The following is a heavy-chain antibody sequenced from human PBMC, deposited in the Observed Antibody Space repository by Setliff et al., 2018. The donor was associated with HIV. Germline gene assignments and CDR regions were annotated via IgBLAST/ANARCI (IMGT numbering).Heavy chain of an antibody. CDR3: ARGLSIFGVATPGFYSFMDV. J-gene: IGHJ6*03. CDR2: ISATGST. CDR1: GVSINSGSFY. V-gene: IGHV4-61*09. Sequence: SETLSLTCTVSGVSINSGSFYWSWIRQTAGKGLEWIGHISATGSTNCNPSLKSRVSMSVDTSKNQFSLNLTSVTAADTAVYYCARGLSIFGVATPGFYSFMDVWGKGTTVTVSS. D-gene: IGHD3-3*01.